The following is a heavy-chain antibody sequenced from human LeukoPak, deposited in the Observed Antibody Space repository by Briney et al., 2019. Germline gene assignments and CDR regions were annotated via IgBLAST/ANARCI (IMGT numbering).Heavy chain of an antibody. V-gene: IGHV1-69*13. CDR2: IIPIFGTA. CDR3: ARGGSSSVGSFDY. Sequence: SVNDSRKDSEGTFSSYAISWVRQAPGQGLEWMGGIIPIFGTANYAQKFQGRVTITADESTSTAYMELSSLRSEDTAVYYCARGGSSSVGSFDYWGQGTLVTVSS. J-gene: IGHJ4*02. CDR1: EGTFSSYA. D-gene: IGHD6-13*01.